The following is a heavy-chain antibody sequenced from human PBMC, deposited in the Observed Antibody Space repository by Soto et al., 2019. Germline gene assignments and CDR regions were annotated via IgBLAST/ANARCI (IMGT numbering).Heavy chain of an antibody. CDR1: GFTFSSYS. J-gene: IGHJ6*02. D-gene: IGHD3-3*01. V-gene: IGHV3-21*01. Sequence: EVQLVESGGGLVKPGGSLRLSCAASGFTFSSYSMNWVRQAPGKGLEWVSAISSSSSYIYYADSVKGRFTISRDNAKNSLYLQMNSLRAEDTAVYYCARGTADFWSGYRPNYYYYGMDVWGQGTTVTVSS. CDR3: ARGTADFWSGYRPNYYYYGMDV. CDR2: ISSSSSYI.